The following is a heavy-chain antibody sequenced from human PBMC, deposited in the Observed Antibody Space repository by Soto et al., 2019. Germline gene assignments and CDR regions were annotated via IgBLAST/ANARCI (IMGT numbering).Heavy chain of an antibody. V-gene: IGHV3-23*01. J-gene: IGHJ3*01. CDR3: TREASSWGCASDL. CDR2: IFGSGAPT. Sequence: EVQLLESGGGLVQPGGSLRLSCAASGFTFSHYAMSWVRQAPGKGLQWVSTIFGSGAPTHYADSVNGRFGISRDNSNNMLFLEMNSIKDEDKALYYCTREASSWGCASDLWGQWTRVAVSS. CDR1: GFTFSHYA. D-gene: IGHD3-16*01.